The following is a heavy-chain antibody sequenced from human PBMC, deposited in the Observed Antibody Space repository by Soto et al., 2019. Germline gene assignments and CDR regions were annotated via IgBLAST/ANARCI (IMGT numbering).Heavy chain of an antibody. J-gene: IGHJ4*02. CDR1: SGSISSSNW. Sequence: QVQLQESGPGLVKPSGTLSLTCAVSSGSISSSNWWSWVRQPPGKGLEWIGEIYHSGSTNYNPSLKSRVTITGDKSKNQFSLKLSSVTAADTAVYYCARGIGDSSSSKPFDYWGQGTLVTVSS. D-gene: IGHD6-6*01. CDR2: IYHSGST. CDR3: ARGIGDSSSSKPFDY. V-gene: IGHV4-4*02.